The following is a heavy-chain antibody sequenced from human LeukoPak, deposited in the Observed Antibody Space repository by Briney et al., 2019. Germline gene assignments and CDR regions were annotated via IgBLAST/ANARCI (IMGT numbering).Heavy chain of an antibody. CDR3: ARDLSSGWYFDY. CDR1: GYTFTSYY. V-gene: IGHV1-46*01. J-gene: IGHJ4*02. CDR2: INPSGGST. D-gene: IGHD6-19*01. Sequence: ASVKVSCTASGYTFTSYYMHWVRQAPGQGLEWMGIINPSGGSTSYAQKFQGRVTMTRDTSTSTVYMELSSLRSEDTAVYYCARDLSSGWYFDYWGQGTLVTVSS.